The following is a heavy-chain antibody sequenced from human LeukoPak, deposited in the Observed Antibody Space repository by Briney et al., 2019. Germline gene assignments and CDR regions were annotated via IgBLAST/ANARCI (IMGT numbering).Heavy chain of an antibody. CDR3: ARDKRQWLRANWFDP. V-gene: IGHV1-2*02. CDR1: GYTFTSYY. Sequence: TSVKVSCKASGYTFTSYYMHWVRQAPGQGLEWMGWINPNSGGTNYAQKFQGRVTMTRDTSISTAYMELSRLRSDDTAVYYCARDKRQWLRANWFDPWGQGTLVTVSS. J-gene: IGHJ5*02. CDR2: INPNSGGT. D-gene: IGHD6-19*01.